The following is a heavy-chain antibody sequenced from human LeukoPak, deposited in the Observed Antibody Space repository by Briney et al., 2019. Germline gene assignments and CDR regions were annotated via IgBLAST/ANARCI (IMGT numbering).Heavy chain of an antibody. V-gene: IGHV4-59*01. Sequence: SSETLSLTCTVSGGSINSIYWSWIRQPPGKGLEWIGYIYYSGSTNTNCNSSLKSRATISVDTSKNQFSLRLSSVTAADTAVYYCARGPDYDSTTYWGDYYMDVWGKGTTVTVSS. CDR1: GGSINSIY. CDR2: IYYSGSTNT. CDR3: ARGPDYDSTTYWGDYYMDV. D-gene: IGHD2/OR15-2a*01. J-gene: IGHJ6*03.